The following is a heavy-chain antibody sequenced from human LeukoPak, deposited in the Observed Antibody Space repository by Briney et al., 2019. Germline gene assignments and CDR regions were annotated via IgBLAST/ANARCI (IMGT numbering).Heavy chain of an antibody. V-gene: IGHV1-8*01. CDR1: GYTFSTYE. CDR3: ATGKQRSGSSDAFDI. CDR2: MHPNSGDT. J-gene: IGHJ3*02. D-gene: IGHD1-26*01. Sequence: ASVKVSCKTSGYTFSTYEINWVRQAAGQGLEWMGWMHPNSGDTDYAQKFQGRVTMTRDTSINTVYMELSSLRSEDTAVYYCATGKQRSGSSDAFDIWGQGTMVTVSS.